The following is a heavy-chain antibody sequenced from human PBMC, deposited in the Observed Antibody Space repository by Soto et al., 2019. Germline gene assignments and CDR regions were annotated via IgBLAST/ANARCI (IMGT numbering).Heavy chain of an antibody. CDR2: ISGSGGST. V-gene: IGHV3-23*01. CDR1: GFTFSSYA. D-gene: IGHD3-10*01. J-gene: IGHJ4*02. Sequence: GGSLRLSCAASGFTFSSYAMSWVRQAPGKGLEWVSAISGSGGSTYYADSVKGRFTISRDNSKNTLYLQMNSLRAEDTAVYYCAKDSVWDYYGSGSYSEDYWGQGTLVTVSS. CDR3: AKDSVWDYYGSGSYSEDY.